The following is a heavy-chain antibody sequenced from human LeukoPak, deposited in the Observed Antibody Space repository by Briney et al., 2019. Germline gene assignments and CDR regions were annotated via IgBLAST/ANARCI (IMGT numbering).Heavy chain of an antibody. V-gene: IGHV4-4*02. CDR1: GGSISGTNW. CDR2: ISLAGQT. J-gene: IGHJ4*02. D-gene: IGHD1-26*01. CDR3: SRESGPFCPFGY. Sequence: SGTLSLTCGVSGGSISGTNWWRWVRPPPGQGLEWIGEISLAGQTNYNPSLNGRVTMSLDKSSNKLSLHLTSVTAADTATYFCSRESGPFCPFGYWGQGTLVIVSS.